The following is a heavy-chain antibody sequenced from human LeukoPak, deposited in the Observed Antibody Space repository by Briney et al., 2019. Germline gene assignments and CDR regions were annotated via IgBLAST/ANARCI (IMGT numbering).Heavy chain of an antibody. CDR1: GFTFSTYE. D-gene: IGHD2-15*01. CDR3: ARDLCGGDRCSDY. J-gene: IGHJ4*02. CDR2: ISSSGSTT. V-gene: IGHV3-48*03. Sequence: PGGSLRLSCAASGFTFSTYEMNWVRQAPGKGLEWLSYISSSGSTTYYADSVKGRFTISRDNAKDSLYLQMNSLRAEDTAVYYCARDLCGGDRCSDYWGQGTLVTVSS.